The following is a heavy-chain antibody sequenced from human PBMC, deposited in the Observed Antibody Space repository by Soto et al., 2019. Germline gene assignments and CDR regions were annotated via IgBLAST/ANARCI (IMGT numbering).Heavy chain of an antibody. CDR1: GYTFTGYY. CDR2: INPNSGET. CDR3: ARGGGLNYYYYVEG. V-gene: IGHV1-2*04. J-gene: IGHJ6*03. Sequence: ASVKVSCKASGYTFTGYYMHWMRQAPGQGLEWMGWINPNSGETDYAQNFQGWVTMTRDMSISTAYMELSRLKSNDTAVYYCARGGGLNYYYYVEGWCKAPTVTVAS.